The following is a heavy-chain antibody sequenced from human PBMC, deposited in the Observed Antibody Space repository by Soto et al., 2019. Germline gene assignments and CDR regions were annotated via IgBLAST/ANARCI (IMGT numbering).Heavy chain of an antibody. CDR1: GGTFSSYA. CDR2: IIPIFGTA. CDR3: ARGQSIAARPGYFDY. D-gene: IGHD6-6*01. J-gene: IGHJ4*02. Sequence: SVKVSCKASGGTFSSYAISWVRQAPGQGLEWMGGIIPIFGTANYAQKFQGRVTITADESTSTAYMELSSLRSEDTAVYYCARGQSIAARPGYFDYWGQGTLVTVSS. V-gene: IGHV1-69*13.